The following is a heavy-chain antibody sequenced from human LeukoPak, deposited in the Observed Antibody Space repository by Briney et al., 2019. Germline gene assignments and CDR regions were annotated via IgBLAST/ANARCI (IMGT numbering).Heavy chain of an antibody. Sequence: PSETLSLTCTVSGGSISSYYWSWIRQPPGKGLEWIGYIYYSGSTNYNPSLKSRVTISVDTSKNQFSLKLSSVTPEDTAVYYCARRGGYSGYDYDYWGQGTLVTVSS. CDR2: IYYSGST. CDR1: GGSISSYY. J-gene: IGHJ4*02. D-gene: IGHD5-12*01. V-gene: IGHV4-59*12. CDR3: ARRGGYSGYDYDY.